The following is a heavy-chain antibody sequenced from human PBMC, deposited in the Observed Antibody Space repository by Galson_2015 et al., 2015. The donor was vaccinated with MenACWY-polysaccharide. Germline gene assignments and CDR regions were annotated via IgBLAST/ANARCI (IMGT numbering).Heavy chain of an antibody. CDR3: AKDSTDFWSVAGRFDH. J-gene: IGHJ5*02. CDR2: IRSSGANT. Sequence: LRLSCAASGFTFTSYAMRWVRQAPGKGLEWVSAIRSSGANTYYADSVKGRFTISRDNSKNTLYLQMNSLRAEDTAVSYCAKDSTDFWSVAGRFDHWGQGTLVTVSS. D-gene: IGHD3-3*01. V-gene: IGHV3-23*01. CDR1: GFTFTSYA.